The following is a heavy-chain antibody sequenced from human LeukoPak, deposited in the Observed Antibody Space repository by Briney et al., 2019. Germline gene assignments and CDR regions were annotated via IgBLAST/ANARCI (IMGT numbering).Heavy chain of an antibody. V-gene: IGHV3-7*01. J-gene: IGHJ4*02. CDR2: IKQDGSEK. CDR1: GFTFSSDW. D-gene: IGHD3-3*01. CDR3: ARGRFLEWLHHPPDY. Sequence: PGGSLRLSCAASGFTFSSDWMSWVRQAPGKGLEWVAHIKQDGSEKYYVDSVKGRFTISRDNAKNSLYLQMNSLRAEDTAVYYCARGRFLEWLHHPPDYWGQGTLVTVSS.